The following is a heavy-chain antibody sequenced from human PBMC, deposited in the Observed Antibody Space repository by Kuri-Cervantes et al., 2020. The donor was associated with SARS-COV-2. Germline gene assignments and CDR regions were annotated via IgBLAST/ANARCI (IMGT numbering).Heavy chain of an antibody. CDR2: INPDSGGT. V-gene: IGHV1-2*02. CDR3: ARLSHSSSSIAFDI. J-gene: IGHJ3*02. D-gene: IGHD6-6*01. CDR1: GYTFTGYY. Sequence: ASVKVSCKASGYTFTGYYMHCVRQAPGQGLEWMGWINPDSGGTNYAQKFQGRVTMTRDTSISTAYMELGSLRSEDTAVYYCARLSHSSSSIAFDIWGQGTMVTVSS.